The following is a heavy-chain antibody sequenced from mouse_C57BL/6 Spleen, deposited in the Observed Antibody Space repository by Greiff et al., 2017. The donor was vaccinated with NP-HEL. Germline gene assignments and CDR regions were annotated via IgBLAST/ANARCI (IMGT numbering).Heavy chain of an antibody. D-gene: IGHD1-1*01. V-gene: IGHV1-50*01. J-gene: IGHJ4*01. CDR2: IDPSDSYT. CDR3: ARIGYGSSYAMDY. CDR1: GYTFTSYW. Sequence: VQLQQPGAELVKPGASVKLSCKASGYTFTSYWMQWVKQRPGQGLEWIGEIDPSDSYTNYNQKLKGKATLTVDTSSSTAYMQLSSLTSEDAAVYYCARIGYGSSYAMDYWGQGTSVTVSS.